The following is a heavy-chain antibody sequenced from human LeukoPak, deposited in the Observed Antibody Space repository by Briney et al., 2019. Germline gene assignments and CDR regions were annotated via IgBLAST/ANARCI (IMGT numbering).Heavy chain of an antibody. J-gene: IGHJ4*02. Sequence: GGSLRLSCAASGFXFSNYAITWVRQAPGKGLQWVSTISVSGDNTYYADSVKGRFTISRDTSKSTLYLQMNSLKDEDTAVYYCAKYGSGTYYNGLYWGQGTLVTVSS. CDR3: AKYGSGTYYNGLY. CDR2: ISVSGDNT. CDR1: GFXFSNYA. V-gene: IGHV3-23*01. D-gene: IGHD3-10*01.